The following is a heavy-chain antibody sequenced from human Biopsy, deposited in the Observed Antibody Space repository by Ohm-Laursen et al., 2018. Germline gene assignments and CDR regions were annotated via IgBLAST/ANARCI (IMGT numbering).Heavy chain of an antibody. J-gene: IGHJ4*02. Sequence: SDTLSLTCAVFGKTFSDYQWSCIRQPPGKGLEWIGQINQAGTTNYNPSLKSRVSISADASKYEFSLRLTSVTAADTAVYLCGNEVHGRDYWGLGAQVTVSS. CDR2: INQAGTT. CDR1: GKTFSDYQ. CDR3: GNEVHGRDY. D-gene: IGHD2-15*01. V-gene: IGHV4-34*08.